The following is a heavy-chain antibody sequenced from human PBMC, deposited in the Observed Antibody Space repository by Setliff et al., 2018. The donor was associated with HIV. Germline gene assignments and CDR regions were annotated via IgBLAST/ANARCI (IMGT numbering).Heavy chain of an antibody. D-gene: IGHD2-8*01. Sequence: LSLTCTVSGGSVSSRGYYWGWIRQPPGKGPEWIANILYGGNTYYNPSPKSRVTISVDTSKNHFSLKLNSVTAADTAVYFCARPTTGVGGGAAFDIWGQGTMVTVSS. CDR1: GGSVSSRGYY. J-gene: IGHJ3*02. CDR3: ARPTTGVGGGAAFDI. V-gene: IGHV4-39*02. CDR2: ILYGGNT.